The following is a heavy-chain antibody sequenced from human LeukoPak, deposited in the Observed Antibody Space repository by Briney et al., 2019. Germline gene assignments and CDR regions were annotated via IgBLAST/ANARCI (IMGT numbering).Heavy chain of an antibody. CDR1: GYTFTSYG. Sequence: GASVKVSCKASGYTFTSYGISWVRQAPGQGLEWMGWISAYNGNTNYAQKLQGRVTMTTDTSTSTAYMELRSLRSDDTAVYYCARHGTSYYYDSSGYYPVDYWGQGNLLTVSS. J-gene: IGHJ4*02. D-gene: IGHD3-22*01. CDR3: ARHGTSYYYDSSGYYPVDY. V-gene: IGHV1-18*01. CDR2: ISAYNGNT.